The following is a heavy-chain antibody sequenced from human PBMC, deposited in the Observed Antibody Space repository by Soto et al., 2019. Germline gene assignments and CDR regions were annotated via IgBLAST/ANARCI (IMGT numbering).Heavy chain of an antibody. J-gene: IGHJ5*02. V-gene: IGHV4-34*01. CDR3: ARGGYYDFWSGQLVGWFDP. Sequence: TLSLTCAVYGGSFSGYYWSWIRQPPGKGLEWIGEINHSGSTNYNPSLKSRVTISVDTSKNQFSLKLSSVTAADTAVYYCARGGYYDFWSGQLVGWFDPWGQGTLVTVSS. CDR2: INHSGST. CDR1: GGSFSGYY. D-gene: IGHD3-3*01.